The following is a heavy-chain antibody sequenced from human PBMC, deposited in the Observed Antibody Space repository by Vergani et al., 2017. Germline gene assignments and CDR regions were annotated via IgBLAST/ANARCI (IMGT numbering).Heavy chain of an antibody. J-gene: IGHJ4*02. CDR2: VYTSGMT. V-gene: IGHV4-61*02. CDR1: GGSLNTGAYY. Sequence: QVQLQESGPRLVRPSQTLSLTCTVSGGSLNTGAYYWSWIRQPAGKGLEWIGRVYTSGMTNYNPSLKSRVTILVDRSKSQLSLKLTSVTAGDTAVYFCARGSRAEGGSGPDKWGQGTLVTVSS. D-gene: IGHD6-13*01. CDR3: ARGSRAEGGSGPDK.